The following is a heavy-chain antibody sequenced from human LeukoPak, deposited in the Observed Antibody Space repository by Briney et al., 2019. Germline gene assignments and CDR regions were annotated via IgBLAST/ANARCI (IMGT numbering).Heavy chain of an antibody. CDR1: GGSISGDY. Sequence: SETLSLTCTVSGGSISGDYWSWIRQPPGKGLEWIGYIHGSGNTNHNPSLKSRVTISRDTSKNQFSLKLNSVTAADTGVYYCARMTSFFDFGYWGQGTLVSVSS. V-gene: IGHV4-59*01. D-gene: IGHD2/OR15-2a*01. CDR3: ARMTSFFDFGY. CDR2: IHGSGNT. J-gene: IGHJ4*02.